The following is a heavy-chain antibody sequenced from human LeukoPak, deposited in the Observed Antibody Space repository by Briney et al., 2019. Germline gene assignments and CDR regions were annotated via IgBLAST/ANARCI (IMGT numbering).Heavy chain of an antibody. Sequence: GGSLRLSCVASGFTLSSYNMKWVRQAPGKRLEWVSSISWRSSDIEYADSVKGRFTISRDIDKKSLYLQMNSLRVEDTAVYYCASDIAYSGSYFPQPYYYMDVWGKGTTVTVSS. D-gene: IGHD1-26*01. CDR2: ISWRSSDI. CDR1: GFTLSSYN. J-gene: IGHJ6*03. CDR3: ASDIAYSGSYFPQPYYYMDV. V-gene: IGHV3-21*01.